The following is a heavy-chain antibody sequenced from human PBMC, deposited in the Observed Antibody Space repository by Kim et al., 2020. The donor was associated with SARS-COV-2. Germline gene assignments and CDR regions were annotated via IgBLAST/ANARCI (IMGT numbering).Heavy chain of an antibody. CDR1: GYTFDTYS. Sequence: ASVKVSCKASGYTFDTYSLYWVRQAPGQRFEWMGWINGGNGNTRYSQNFQGRVTITRDTSATTAYMELSRLTFKDTAVYYCAREGSGSYKWPDPWGQGTLVTLSS. CDR2: INGGNGNT. J-gene: IGHJ5*02. D-gene: IGHD3-10*01. CDR3: AREGSGSYKWPDP. V-gene: IGHV1-3*01.